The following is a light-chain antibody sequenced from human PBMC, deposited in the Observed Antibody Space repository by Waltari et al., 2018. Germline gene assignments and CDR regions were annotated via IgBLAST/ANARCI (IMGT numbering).Light chain of an antibody. V-gene: IGKV3-20*01. J-gene: IGKJ1*01. Sequence: SPGTLSLSPGDRAILSCRARQSVSKYLAWYQQKPGQAPRLLIYGASSRATGIPDRFSGSGSGTDFSLTISRLEPEDFAVYYCQQYVSLPATFGQGTKVEIE. CDR2: GAS. CDR1: QSVSKY. CDR3: QQYVSLPAT.